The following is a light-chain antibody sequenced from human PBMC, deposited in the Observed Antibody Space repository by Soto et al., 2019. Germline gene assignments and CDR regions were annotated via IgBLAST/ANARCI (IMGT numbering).Light chain of an antibody. CDR3: QQYGNSPAWT. V-gene: IGKV3-20*01. J-gene: IGKJ1*01. CDR2: GAS. CDR1: QSVSSSY. Sequence: EIVVTQSPGTLSLSPGERATLSCRASQSVSSSYLAWYQEKPGQAPRLLIYGASSRATGIPDRFSGSGSGTDFTLTISRLEPEDFAVYYCQQYGNSPAWTFGQGTKVDIK.